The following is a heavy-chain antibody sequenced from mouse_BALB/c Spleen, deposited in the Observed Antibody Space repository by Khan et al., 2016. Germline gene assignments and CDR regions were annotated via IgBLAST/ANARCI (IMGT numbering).Heavy chain of an antibody. D-gene: IGHD4-1*01. J-gene: IGHJ1*01. Sequence: VQLKQSGAELVKPGASVKLSCTASGFNIKDTYMHWVKQRPEQGLEWIGRIDPANGNTKYDPKFQGKATITADTSSNTAYLQLSSLTSEDTAVYDCARRGLTGTRYWYFDVGGAGTTVTVSS. CDR2: IDPANGNT. CDR3: ARRGLTGTRYWYFDV. CDR1: GFNIKDTY. V-gene: IGHV14-3*02.